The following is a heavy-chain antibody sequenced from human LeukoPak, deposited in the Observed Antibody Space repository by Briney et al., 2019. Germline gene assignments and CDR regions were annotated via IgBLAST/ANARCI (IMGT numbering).Heavy chain of an antibody. V-gene: IGHV3-11*04. J-gene: IGHJ6*03. D-gene: IGHD3-16*01. CDR1: GFTFNDNY. Sequence: PGGSLRLSCAASGFTFNDNYMTWIRQAPGKGLEWVSTIKHIGPTTYYADSVKGRFTISRDNAKNSLFLQMSSLRADDTAIYYCARAGELRYMDVWGKGTAVTVSS. CDR3: ARAGELRYMDV. CDR2: IKHIGPTT.